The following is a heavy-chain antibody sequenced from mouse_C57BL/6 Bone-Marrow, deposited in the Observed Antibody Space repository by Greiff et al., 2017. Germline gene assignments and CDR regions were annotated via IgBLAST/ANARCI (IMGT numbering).Heavy chain of an antibody. CDR3: ARYDYGLGY. D-gene: IGHD2-4*01. J-gene: IGHJ2*01. CDR1: GFTFSDYY. CDR2: ISNGGGST. Sequence: EVMLVESGGGLVQPGGSLKLSCAASGFTFSDYYMYWVRQTPEKRLEWVAYISNGGGSTYYPDTVKGRFTISRDNAKNTLYLQMSRLKSEDTAMYYCARYDYGLGYWGQGTTLTVSS. V-gene: IGHV5-12*01.